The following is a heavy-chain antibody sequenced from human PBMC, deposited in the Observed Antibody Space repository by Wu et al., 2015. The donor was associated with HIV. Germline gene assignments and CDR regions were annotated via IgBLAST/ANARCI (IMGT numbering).Heavy chain of an antibody. J-gene: IGHJ4*03. V-gene: IGHV1-69*11. CDR1: GGTFSSSA. D-gene: IGHD3-10*01. CDR2: IIPIVGTA. Sequence: QVQLVQSGAEVKKPGSSVKVSCKASGGTFSSSAISWVRQAPGQGLEWMGRIIPIVGTANYAQKFQGRVTIIADESTSTAYMELSSLRSEDTAVYYCASAGGSYYGSGSYYPQLAWGRGNGWSPS. CDR3: ASAGGSYYGSGSYYPQLA.